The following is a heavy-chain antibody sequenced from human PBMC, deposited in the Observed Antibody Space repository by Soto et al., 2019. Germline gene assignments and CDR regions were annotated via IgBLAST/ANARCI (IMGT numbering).Heavy chain of an antibody. CDR1: GFSLSTSGVG. D-gene: IGHD3-10*01. J-gene: IGHJ4*02. V-gene: IGHV2-5*02. CDR2: IYWDDDK. Sequence: QITLKESGPTLVKPTQTLTLTCPVSGFSLSTSGVGVAWIRPPPGKALQWLGIIYWDDDKRYSPSLRSRLTITKDSSKNQVVLSMANMQSVDTATYFCAHFADYGSASLDNWGQGTLVSVSS. CDR3: AHFADYGSASLDN.